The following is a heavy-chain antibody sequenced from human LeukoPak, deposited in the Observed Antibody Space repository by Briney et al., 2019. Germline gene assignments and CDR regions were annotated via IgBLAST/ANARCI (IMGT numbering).Heavy chain of an antibody. Sequence: GGSLRLSCAASGFTFSSYAMTWVRRAPGKGLEWVSVISGSGGSTYYADSVKGRFTISRDNSKNTLYLQMNSLRAEDTAVYYCVKDRDYGNYYYAMDVWGQGTTVTVSS. CDR1: GFTFSSYA. V-gene: IGHV3-23*01. CDR3: VKDRDYGNYYYAMDV. J-gene: IGHJ6*02. CDR2: ISGSGGST. D-gene: IGHD4-17*01.